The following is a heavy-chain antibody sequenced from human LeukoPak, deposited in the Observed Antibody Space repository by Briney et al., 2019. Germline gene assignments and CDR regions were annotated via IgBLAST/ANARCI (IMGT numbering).Heavy chain of an antibody. D-gene: IGHD6-13*01. J-gene: IGHJ5*02. V-gene: IGHV4-34*01. Sequence: SETLSLTCAVYGGSFSGYYWSWIRQPPGKGLEWIGEINHSGSTNYNPSLKSRVTISVDTSKNQFSLKLSSVTAADTAVHYCARGRAAAGLVWFDPWGQGTLVTVSS. CDR1: GGSFSGYY. CDR2: INHSGST. CDR3: ARGRAAAGLVWFDP.